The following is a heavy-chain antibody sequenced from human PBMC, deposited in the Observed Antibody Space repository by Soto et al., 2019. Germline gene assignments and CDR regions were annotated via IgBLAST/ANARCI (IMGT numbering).Heavy chain of an antibody. CDR1: GGSISSGGYY. J-gene: IGHJ5*02. V-gene: IGHV4-31*03. CDR2: IYYSGST. D-gene: IGHD6-13*01. Sequence: SETLSLTCTVSGGSISSGGYYWSWIRQHPGKGLEWIGYIYYSGSTYYNPSLKSRVTISVDTSKNQFSLKLSSVTAADTAVYYCARVHSSWYNWFYPWGQGTLVTVSS. CDR3: ARVHSSWYNWFYP.